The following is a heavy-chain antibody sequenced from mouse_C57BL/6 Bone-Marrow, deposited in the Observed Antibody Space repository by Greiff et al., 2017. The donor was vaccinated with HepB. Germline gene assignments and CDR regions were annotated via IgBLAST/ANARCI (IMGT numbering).Heavy chain of an antibody. V-gene: IGHV6-3*01. D-gene: IGHD4-1*01. CDR1: GFTFSNYW. Sequence: EVKLVESGGGLVQPGGSMKLSCVASGFTFSNYWMNWVRQSPEKGLEWVAQIRLKSDNYATHYAESVKGRFTISRDDSKSSVYLQMNNLRAEDTGIYYCTATNWDYVDYWGQGTTLTVSS. J-gene: IGHJ2*01. CDR3: TATNWDYVDY. CDR2: IRLKSDNYAT.